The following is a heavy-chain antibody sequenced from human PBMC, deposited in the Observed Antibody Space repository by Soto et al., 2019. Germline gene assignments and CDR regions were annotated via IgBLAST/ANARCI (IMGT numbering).Heavy chain of an antibody. J-gene: IGHJ3*02. V-gene: IGHV1-2*04. CDR3: ARIGYCSGGSCYPMGAFDI. CDR2: INPNSGGT. D-gene: IGHD2-15*01. CDR1: GYTFTGYY. Sequence: ASVKVSCKASGYTFTGYYMHWGRQAPGQGLEWMGWINPNSGGTNYAQKFQGWVTMTRDTSISTAYMELSRLRSDDTAVYYCARIGYCSGGSCYPMGAFDIWGQGTMVTVSS.